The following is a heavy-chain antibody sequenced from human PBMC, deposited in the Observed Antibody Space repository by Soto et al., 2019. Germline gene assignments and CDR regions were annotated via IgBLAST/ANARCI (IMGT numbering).Heavy chain of an antibody. V-gene: IGHV3-21*01. CDR3: ARETEYSNGWTNWFDP. CDR1: GFTFSTYT. D-gene: IGHD6-6*01. J-gene: IGHJ5*02. Sequence: EVQLVESGGGLVKPGGSLRLSCAASGFTFSTYTMNWVRQAPGKGLEWVSSITSSDYISYADSVKGRLTISRDNAKNSLFLQMNSLGADDTAVYYCARETEYSNGWTNWFDPWGQGTLVTVSS. CDR2: ITSSDYI.